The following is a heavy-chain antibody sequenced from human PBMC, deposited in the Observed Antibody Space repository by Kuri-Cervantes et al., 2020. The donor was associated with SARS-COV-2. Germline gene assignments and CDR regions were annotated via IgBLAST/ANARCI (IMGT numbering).Heavy chain of an antibody. V-gene: IGHV4-38-2*02. CDR3: ARDGILWFGELFGDAFDI. CDR2: IYHSGST. J-gene: IGHJ3*02. CDR1: GYSISSGYY. D-gene: IGHD3-10*01. Sequence: ESLKISCAVSGYSISSGYYWGWIRQPPGKGLEWIRSIYHSGSTYYNPSLKSRVTISVDTSKNQFSLRLSSVTAADTAVYYCARDGILWFGELFGDAFDIWGQGTMVTVSS.